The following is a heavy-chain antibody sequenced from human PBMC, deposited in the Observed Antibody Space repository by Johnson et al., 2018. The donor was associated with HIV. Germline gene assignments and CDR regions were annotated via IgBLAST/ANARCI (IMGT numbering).Heavy chain of an antibody. CDR2: IYSGGST. CDR3: AREGITMIVVPTGAFDI. J-gene: IGHJ3*02. D-gene: IGHD3-22*01. Sequence: VHLVESGGGLVQSGGSLRLSCGASGFSVSNTYMNWVRQAPGKGLEWVSVIYSGGSTYYADSVRGRFTISRDNSKNTLYLQMNSLRAEDTALYYCAREGITMIVVPTGAFDIWGQGTMVTVSS. V-gene: IGHV3-66*01. CDR1: GFSVSNTY.